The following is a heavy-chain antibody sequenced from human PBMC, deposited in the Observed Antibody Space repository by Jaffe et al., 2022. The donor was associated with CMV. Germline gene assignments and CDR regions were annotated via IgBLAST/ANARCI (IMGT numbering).Heavy chain of an antibody. J-gene: IGHJ4*02. V-gene: IGHV2-26*01. CDR3: ARIAAYGRDYDILTGYYRRARGHIDY. D-gene: IGHD3-9*01. CDR2: IFSNDEK. Sequence: QVTLKESGPVLVKPTETLTLTCTVSGFSLSNARMGVSWIRQPPGKALEWLAHIFSNDEKSYSTSLKSRLTISKDTSKSQVVLTMTNMDPVDTATYYCARIAAYGRDYDILTGYYRRARGHIDYWGQGTLVTVSS. CDR1: GFSLSNARMG.